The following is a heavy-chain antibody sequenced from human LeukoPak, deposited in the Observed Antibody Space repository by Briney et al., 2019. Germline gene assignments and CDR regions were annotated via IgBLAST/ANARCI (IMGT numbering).Heavy chain of an antibody. D-gene: IGHD6-19*01. CDR3: ARDGLYSSGWYTYFDY. J-gene: IGHJ4*02. CDR1: GDSVSSNSAA. V-gene: IGHV6-1*01. CDR2: TYYRSKWYN. Sequence: SQTLSLTFAISGDSVSSNSAAWNWIRQSPSRGLEWLGRTYYRSKWYNDYAVSVKSRITINPDTSKNQFSLQLNSVTPEDTAVYYCARDGLYSSGWYTYFDYWGQGTLVTVSS.